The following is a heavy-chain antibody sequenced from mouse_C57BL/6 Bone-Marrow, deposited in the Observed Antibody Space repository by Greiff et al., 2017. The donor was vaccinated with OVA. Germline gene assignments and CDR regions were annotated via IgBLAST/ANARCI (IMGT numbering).Heavy chain of an antibody. D-gene: IGHD3-2*02. V-gene: IGHV1-7*01. CDR3: ARRLRLRRNAMDY. Sequence: QVQLQQSGAELAKPGASVKLSCKASGYTFTSYWMHWVKQRPGQGLEWIGYINPSSGYTKYNQKFKDKATLTADKSSSTAYMQLSSLTYEDSAVYCCARRLRLRRNAMDYWGQGTSVTVSS. CDR2: INPSSGYT. CDR1: GYTFTSYW. J-gene: IGHJ4*01.